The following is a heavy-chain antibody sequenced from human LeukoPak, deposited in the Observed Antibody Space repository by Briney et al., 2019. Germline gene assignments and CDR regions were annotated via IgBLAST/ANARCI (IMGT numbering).Heavy chain of an antibody. D-gene: IGHD2-2*02. V-gene: IGHV4-59*01. CDR1: GGSISSYY. CDR2: IYYSGST. CDR3: AREGEGDCSSTSCYTRWFDP. Sequence: SETLSLTCTVSGGSISSYYWSWIRQPPGKGLEWIGYIYYSGSTNYNPSLKSRVTISVDTSKNQFSLKPSSVTAADTAVYYCAREGEGDCSSTSCYTRWFDPWGQGTLVTVSS. J-gene: IGHJ5*02.